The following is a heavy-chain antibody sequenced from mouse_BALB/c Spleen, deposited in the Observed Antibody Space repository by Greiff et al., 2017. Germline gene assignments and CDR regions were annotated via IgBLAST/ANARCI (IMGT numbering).Heavy chain of an antibody. CDR3: ARNDYDVRAMDY. CDR2: ISSGSSTI. J-gene: IGHJ4*01. Sequence: EVQGVESGGGLVQPGGSRKLSCAASGFTFSSFGMHWVRQAPEKGLEWVAYISSGSSTIYYADTVKGRFTISRDNPKNTLFLQMTSLRSEDTAMYYCARNDYDVRAMDYWGQGTSVTVSS. CDR1: GFTFSSFG. D-gene: IGHD2-4*01. V-gene: IGHV5-17*02.